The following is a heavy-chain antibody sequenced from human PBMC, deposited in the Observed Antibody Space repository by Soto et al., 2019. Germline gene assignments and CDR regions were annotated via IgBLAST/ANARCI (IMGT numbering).Heavy chain of an antibody. V-gene: IGHV3-7*01. CDR3: AREVWGPVD. CDR2: IKEDGIQK. D-gene: IGHD7-27*01. CDR1: GFTFTSYT. Sequence: QTGGSLRLSCEASGFTFTSYTMIWVRQSPGEGLEWLANIKEDGIQKNYVDSVKGRFTISRDNAKKSLYLQMNSLRVDDTAVYYCAREVWGPVDWGQGTLVTVSS. J-gene: IGHJ4*02.